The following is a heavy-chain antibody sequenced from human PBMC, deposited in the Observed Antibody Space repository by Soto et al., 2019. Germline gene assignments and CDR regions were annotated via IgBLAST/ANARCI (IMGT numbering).Heavy chain of an antibody. V-gene: IGHV4-30-2*01. Sequence: SETLSLTCAVSGGSISSGGYSWSWIRQPPGKGLEWIGYIYHSGSTYYNPSLKSRVTISVDRSKNQFSLKLSSVTAADTAVYYCATLPPRIVVVVLPISSWGQGTLVTVSS. CDR1: GGSISSGGYS. J-gene: IGHJ4*02. D-gene: IGHD2-15*01. CDR2: IYHSGST. CDR3: ATLPPRIVVVVLPISS.